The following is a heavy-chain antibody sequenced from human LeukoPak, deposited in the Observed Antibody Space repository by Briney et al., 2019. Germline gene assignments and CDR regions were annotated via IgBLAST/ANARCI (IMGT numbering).Heavy chain of an antibody. V-gene: IGHV3-30*19. CDR2: IAYEDGRNE. CDR1: GFTFSSYG. Sequence: GRSLRLSCAASGFTFSSYGMHWVRQAPGKGLEWVAAIAYEDGRNEYYADSVKGRFTISRDNSKNTVYLQMNSLRAEDTAVYYCAKERPEEYYGSGSYFDYWGQGTLVTVSS. D-gene: IGHD3-10*01. J-gene: IGHJ4*02. CDR3: AKERPEEYYGSGSYFDY.